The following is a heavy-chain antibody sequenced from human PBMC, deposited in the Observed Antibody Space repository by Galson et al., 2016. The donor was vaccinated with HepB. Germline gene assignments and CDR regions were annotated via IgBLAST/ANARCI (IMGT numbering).Heavy chain of an antibody. Sequence: SLRLSCAASGFTFNIHWMHWVRQAPGQGLVWVSRISSDGSDTRYADSVKGRFTISRDNAKNTLFLRMNSLRAEDTAVYYCARVVFGSPISWGQGALVTVSS. J-gene: IGHJ4*02. CDR1: GFTFNIHW. CDR3: ARVVFGSPIS. CDR2: ISSDGSDT. V-gene: IGHV3-74*01. D-gene: IGHD3-16*01.